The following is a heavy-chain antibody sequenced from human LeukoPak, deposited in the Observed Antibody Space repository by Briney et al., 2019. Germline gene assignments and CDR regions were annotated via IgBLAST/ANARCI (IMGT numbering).Heavy chain of an antibody. J-gene: IGHJ5*02. Sequence: SETLSLTCTVSGGSISSYYWSWIRQPPGKGLEWIGYIYYSGSTNYNPSLKSRVTISVDTSKNQFSLKLSSVTAADTAVYYCARSTGGFWSGYSRFDPWGQGTLVTVSS. CDR2: IYYSGST. CDR3: ARSTGGFWSGYSRFDP. D-gene: IGHD3-3*01. V-gene: IGHV4-59*08. CDR1: GGSISSYY.